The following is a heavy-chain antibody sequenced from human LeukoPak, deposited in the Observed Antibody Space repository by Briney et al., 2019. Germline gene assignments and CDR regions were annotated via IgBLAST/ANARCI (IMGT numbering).Heavy chain of an antibody. CDR1: GFTFSSYA. V-gene: IGHV3-30-3*01. CDR2: ISYDGSNK. Sequence: GRSLRLSCAASGFTFSSYAMHWVRQAPGKGLEGVAVISYDGSNKYYADSVRGRFTISRDNSKNTLYLQMNSLRAEDTAVYYCARAQRSSSSNYYYGMDVWGQGTTVTVSS. D-gene: IGHD6-6*01. J-gene: IGHJ6*02. CDR3: ARAQRSSSSNYYYGMDV.